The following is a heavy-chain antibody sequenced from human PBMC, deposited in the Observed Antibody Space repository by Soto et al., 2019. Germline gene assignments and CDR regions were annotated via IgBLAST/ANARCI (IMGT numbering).Heavy chain of an antibody. CDR3: ARVGGGGNRLYCYYGMDV. D-gene: IGHD2-15*01. V-gene: IGHV1-69*13. J-gene: IGHJ6*02. CDR1: GGTFSSYA. Sequence: SVKVSCKASGGTFSSYAISWVRQAPGQGLEWMGGIIPIFGTANYAQKFQGRVTITADESTSTAYMELSSLRSEDTAVYYCARVGGGGNRLYCYYGMDVWGQGTTVTVSS. CDR2: IIPIFGTA.